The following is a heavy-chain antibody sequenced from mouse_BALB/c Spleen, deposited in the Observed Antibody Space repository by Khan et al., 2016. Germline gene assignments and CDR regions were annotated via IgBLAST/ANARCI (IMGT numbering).Heavy chain of an antibody. CDR2: IDPENGNT. CDR1: GFNIKDYY. Sequence: EVQLQESGAELVRPGALVKLSCKASGFNIKDYYMHWVKQRPEQGLEWIGWIDPENGNTIYDPKFQGKASITADTSSNTAYLQLSSLTSEDTAVYYCARWHYYYAIDYWGQGTSVTVSS. CDR3: ARWHYYYAIDY. J-gene: IGHJ4*01. V-gene: IGHV14-1*02.